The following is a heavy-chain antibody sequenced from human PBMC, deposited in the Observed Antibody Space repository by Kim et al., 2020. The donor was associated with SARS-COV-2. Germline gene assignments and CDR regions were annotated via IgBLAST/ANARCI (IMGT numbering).Heavy chain of an antibody. D-gene: IGHD4-17*01. V-gene: IGHV3-48*02. Sequence: GGSLRLSCAASGFTFNIYSMNWVRQAPGKGLEWVSYISSSGSTIYYADSVKGRFTISRDNAKSSLFLQMNTLRDEDSAIYYCARYYYGDYALDSWGQGTL. J-gene: IGHJ1*01. CDR2: ISSSGSTI. CDR3: ARYYYGDYALDS. CDR1: GFTFNIYS.